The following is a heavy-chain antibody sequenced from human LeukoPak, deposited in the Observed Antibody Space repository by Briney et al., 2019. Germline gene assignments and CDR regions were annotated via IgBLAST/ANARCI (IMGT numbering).Heavy chain of an antibody. J-gene: IGHJ4*02. Sequence: ASVKVSCKASGYSFTGYYMHWVRQAPGQGLEWMGRINPKRGGTNYAQKFQGRVTLTRDTSISTAHMELSRLTSDDTAVYYCARGGGVYSSSSDYWGQGTLVTVSS. D-gene: IGHD6-13*01. V-gene: IGHV1-2*06. CDR2: INPKRGGT. CDR3: ARGGGVYSSSSDY. CDR1: GYSFTGYY.